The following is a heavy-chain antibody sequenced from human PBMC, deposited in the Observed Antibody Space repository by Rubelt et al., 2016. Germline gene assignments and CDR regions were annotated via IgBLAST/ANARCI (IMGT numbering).Heavy chain of an antibody. CDR2: INDSGST. D-gene: IGHD1-26*01. Sequence: QVQLQQWGAGLLKPSETLSLTCAVYGGSFSGYYWTWIRQPPGKGLEWIGEINDSGSTNYNPSLKSRVTISVDTSKNQFSLKLSSVTAADTAVYYCAREERVGATRIWGQGTMVTVSS. CDR3: AREERVGATRI. CDR1: GGSFSGYY. V-gene: IGHV4-34*01. J-gene: IGHJ3*02.